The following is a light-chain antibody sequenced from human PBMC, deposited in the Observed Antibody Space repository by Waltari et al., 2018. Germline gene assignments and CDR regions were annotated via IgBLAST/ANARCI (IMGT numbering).Light chain of an antibody. Sequence: DIQMTQSPSSLSASVGDRVTITCRASQSITNFLVCYPQRPGKAPPLLISAASNLQSGVPSRSSGSGSGTEFTLTISSLQPEDFATYYCQQCYSAPPTFGGGTKLEIK. CDR2: AAS. CDR1: QSITNF. CDR3: QQCYSAPPT. J-gene: IGKJ4*01. V-gene: IGKV1-39*01.